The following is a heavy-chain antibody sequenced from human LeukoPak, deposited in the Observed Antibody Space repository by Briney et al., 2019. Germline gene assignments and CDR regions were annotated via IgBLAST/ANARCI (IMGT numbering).Heavy chain of an antibody. CDR1: GGSFSGYY. CDR2: INHSGST. CDR3: ARGIVDQYYFDY. V-gene: IGHV4-34*01. Sequence: PSETLSLTCAVYGGSFSGYYWSWIRQPPGKGLEWIGEINHSGSTNYNPSLKSRVTISVDTSKNQFSLKPSSATAADTAVYYCARGIVDQYYFDYWGQGTLVTVSS. J-gene: IGHJ4*02. D-gene: IGHD3-22*01.